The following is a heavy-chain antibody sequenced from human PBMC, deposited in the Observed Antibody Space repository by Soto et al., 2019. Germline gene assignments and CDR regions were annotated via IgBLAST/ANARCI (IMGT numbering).Heavy chain of an antibody. CDR1: GYIFTSYG. CDR2: ISADNGDT. D-gene: IGHD2-15*01. J-gene: IGHJ5*02. Sequence: ASVKVSCKASGYIFTSYGISWVRQAPGQGLEWMGSISADNGDTKSAQKFQGRITMTTDTSTNTGHMELRGLRYDDTAVYYCARVGDIGFVGRWFDPWGQGTLVTVSS. V-gene: IGHV1-18*01. CDR3: ARVGDIGFVGRWFDP.